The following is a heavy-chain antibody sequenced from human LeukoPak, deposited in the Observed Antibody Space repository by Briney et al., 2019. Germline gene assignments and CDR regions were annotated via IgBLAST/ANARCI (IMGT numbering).Heavy chain of an antibody. CDR3: ARAGLSGTKYYFDY. J-gene: IGHJ4*02. Sequence: SETLSLTCAVYGESFSGYFWSWIRQPPGKGLEWIGEINHSGSTNYNPSLKSRVTISVDTSKNQFSLKLSSVTAADTAVYYCARAGLSGTKYYFDYWGQGTLVTVSS. V-gene: IGHV4-34*01. CDR1: GESFSGYF. D-gene: IGHD1-7*01. CDR2: INHSGST.